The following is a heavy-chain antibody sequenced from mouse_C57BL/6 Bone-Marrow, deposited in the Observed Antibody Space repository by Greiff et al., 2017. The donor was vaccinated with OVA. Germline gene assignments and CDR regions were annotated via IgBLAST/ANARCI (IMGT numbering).Heavy chain of an antibody. CDR1: GYSITSGYY. CDR3: ARGDYSLTGYFDV. Sequence: EVQRVESGPGLVKPSQSLSLTCSVTGYSITSGYYWNWIRQFPGNKLEWMGYISYDGSNNYNPSLKNRISITRDTSKNQFFLKLNSVTTEDTATYYCARGDYSLTGYFDVWGTGTTVTVSS. D-gene: IGHD2-12*01. CDR2: ISYDGSN. J-gene: IGHJ1*03. V-gene: IGHV3-6*01.